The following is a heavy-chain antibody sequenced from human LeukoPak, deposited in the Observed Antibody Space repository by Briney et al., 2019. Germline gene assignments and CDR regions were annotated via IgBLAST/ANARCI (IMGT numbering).Heavy chain of an antibody. CDR1: GFTFSNYA. D-gene: IGHD3-10*01. Sequence: GGSLRLSCAASGFTFSNYAMSWVRQAPGKGLEWVSGINVSGGSTFYADSVRGRFTISRDNSKNTVDLLVNSPRAEDTAMYYCARVWELSYDHWGQGTLVTVSS. CDR2: INVSGGST. V-gene: IGHV3-23*01. J-gene: IGHJ4*02. CDR3: ARVWELSYDH.